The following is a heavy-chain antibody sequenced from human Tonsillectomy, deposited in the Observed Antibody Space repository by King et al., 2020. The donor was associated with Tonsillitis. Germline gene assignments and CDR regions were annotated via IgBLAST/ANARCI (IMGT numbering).Heavy chain of an antibody. CDR3: ARGRYLPYCGGDCCGHLDD. Sequence: QLVQSGSEVKKPGSSVKVSCKTSGGTFSNSAISWVRQAPGQGLEWMGGIIPIFETAHYARKFQGRVTITADESTSTANMELSSLRSEDTAVYYCARGRYLPYCGGDCCGHLDDWGQGTLVTVSS. D-gene: IGHD2-21*02. V-gene: IGHV1-69*01. CDR2: IIPIFETA. CDR1: GGTFSNSA. J-gene: IGHJ4*02.